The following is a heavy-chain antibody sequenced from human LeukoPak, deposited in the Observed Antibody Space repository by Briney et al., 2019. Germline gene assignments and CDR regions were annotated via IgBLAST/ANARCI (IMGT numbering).Heavy chain of an antibody. CDR2: IKFDGSEK. CDR1: GFIFSKYC. D-gene: IGHD2-15*01. CDR3: ARVFYQDSGSSYRHLDS. Sequence: GGPLRLSCAASGFIFSKYCMTWVRQVPGKGLEWVASIKFDGSEKYFLDSVKGRFTISRDNAENSLYLQMNSLRTEDTAAYYCARVFYQDSGSSYRHLDSWGQGTLVTVSS. V-gene: IGHV3-7*01. J-gene: IGHJ4*02.